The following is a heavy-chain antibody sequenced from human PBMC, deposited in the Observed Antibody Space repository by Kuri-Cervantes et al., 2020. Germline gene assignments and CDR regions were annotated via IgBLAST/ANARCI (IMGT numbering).Heavy chain of an antibody. D-gene: IGHD3-3*01. Sequence: GGSLRLSCAASGFTFSSYAMLWVRQAPGKRLEWVAVISYDGSNKYYADSVKGRFTISRDNSKNTLYLQMNSLRAEDTALYYCARVSGTYSYNAFDYWGQGTLVTVSS. CDR3: ARVSGTYSYNAFDY. CDR2: ISYDGSNK. V-gene: IGHV3-30-3*01. CDR1: GFTFSSYA. J-gene: IGHJ4*02.